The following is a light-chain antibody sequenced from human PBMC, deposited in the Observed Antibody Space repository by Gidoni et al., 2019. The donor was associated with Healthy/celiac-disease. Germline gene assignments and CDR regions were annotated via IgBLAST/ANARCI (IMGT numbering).Light chain of an antibody. Sequence: DIQMTQSPSTLSASVGDRVTITCRARHGISSWLAWYRQKPGKAPKLLIYKSSSLESGVPSRFSGSGSGTEFTLTISSLQPDDFATYYCQQYNSYLFTFGQXTKLEIK. CDR2: KSS. CDR1: HGISSW. V-gene: IGKV1-5*03. J-gene: IGKJ2*01. CDR3: QQYNSYLFT.